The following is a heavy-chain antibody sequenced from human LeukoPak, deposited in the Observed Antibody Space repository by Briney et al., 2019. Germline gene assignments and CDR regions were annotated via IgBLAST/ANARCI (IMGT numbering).Heavy chain of an antibody. CDR2: ISYDGSNK. J-gene: IGHJ4*02. CDR1: GFTFSSYA. D-gene: IGHD5-18*01. Sequence: GGSLRLSCAASGFTFSSYAMHWVRQAPGKGLEWVAVISYDGSNKYYADSVKGRFTTSRDNSKNTLYLQMNSLRAEDTAVYYCARRTWIQLWSNFDYWGQGTLVTVSS. CDR3: ARRTWIQLWSNFDY. V-gene: IGHV3-30-3*01.